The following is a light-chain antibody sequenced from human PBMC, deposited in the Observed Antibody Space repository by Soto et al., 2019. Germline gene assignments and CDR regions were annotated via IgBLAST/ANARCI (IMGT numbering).Light chain of an antibody. V-gene: IGKV3-20*01. J-gene: IGKJ1*01. CDR1: QSVSNNY. CDR3: QQYGSSGT. Sequence: EIVLTQSPGTLSLSPGERATLSCRASQSVSNNYLAWYQQKPGQAPRLLIYGASNRATGIPDRFSGSGSGTDFIRTISRLGPEDFAVYYCQQYGSSGTFGQGIKVEIK. CDR2: GAS.